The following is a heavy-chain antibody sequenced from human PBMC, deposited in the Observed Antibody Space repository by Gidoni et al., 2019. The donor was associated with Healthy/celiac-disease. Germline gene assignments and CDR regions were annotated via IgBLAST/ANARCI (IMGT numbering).Heavy chain of an antibody. CDR3: ARVERYSSSLYYYYYYGMDV. J-gene: IGHJ6*02. Sequence: QVQLVESGGGVVQPGRSLRLSCAASGFTFSSYGMHWVRQDQGKGLEWVAGIWYDGSNKYYADSVKGRFTISRDNSKNTLYLQMNSLRAEDTAVYYCARVERYSSSLYYYYYYGMDVWGQGTTVTVSS. D-gene: IGHD6-6*01. CDR2: IWYDGSNK. CDR1: GFTFSSYG. V-gene: IGHV3-33*01.